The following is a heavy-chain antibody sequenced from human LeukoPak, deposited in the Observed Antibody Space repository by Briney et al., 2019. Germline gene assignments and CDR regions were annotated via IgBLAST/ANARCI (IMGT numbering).Heavy chain of an antibody. J-gene: IGHJ5*02. Sequence: PSETLSLTCTVSGGSISSSSYYWGWIRQPPGKGLEWIGSIYYSGSTYYNPSLKSRVTISVDTSKNQFSLKLSSVTAADTAMYYCARDVWFDPWGQGTLVTVSS. V-gene: IGHV4-39*02. CDR1: GGSISSSSYY. CDR2: IYYSGST. CDR3: ARDVWFDP.